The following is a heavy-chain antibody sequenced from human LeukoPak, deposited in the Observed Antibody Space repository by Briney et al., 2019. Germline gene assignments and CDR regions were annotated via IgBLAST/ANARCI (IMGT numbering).Heavy chain of an antibody. D-gene: IGHD2-8*01. V-gene: IGHV3-23*01. CDR1: GFTFSSYG. CDR3: ARRYCTNGVCPRGFDY. Sequence: GGSLRLSCAASGFTFSSYGMSWVRQAPGKGLEWVSAISGSGGSTYYADSVKGRFTISRDNAKNTLYLQMNSLRAEDTAVYYCARRYCTNGVCPRGFDYWGQGTLVTVSS. CDR2: ISGSGGST. J-gene: IGHJ4*02.